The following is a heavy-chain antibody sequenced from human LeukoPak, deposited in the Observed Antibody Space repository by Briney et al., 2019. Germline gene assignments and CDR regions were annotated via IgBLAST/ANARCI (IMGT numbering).Heavy chain of an antibody. CDR3: AREVRSSAGPASRREFNC. Sequence: SETLSLTCTVSGGSISSYYWNWIRQPPGKGLEWIGYVYYTGSTNYNPSLKSRVTISVDTSKNQFSLKLSSVTAADTAVYYCAREVRSSAGPASRREFNCWGQGTLVTVSS. CDR1: GGSISSYY. J-gene: IGHJ4*02. D-gene: IGHD6-13*01. V-gene: IGHV4-59*12. CDR2: VYYTGST.